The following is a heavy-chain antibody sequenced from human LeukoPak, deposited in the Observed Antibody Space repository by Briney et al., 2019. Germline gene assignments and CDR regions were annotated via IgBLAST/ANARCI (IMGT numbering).Heavy chain of an antibody. Sequence: SETLSLTCTVSGASIISRNWWTWVRQPPGKGLEWIGEIYQSGTTNYNPSLKSRVAISVDKSKNQFSLDLRSVTAADTAVYYCAREELGGERGIDYWGQGTLVTVSS. D-gene: IGHD3-10*01. V-gene: IGHV4-4*02. CDR3: AREELGGERGIDY. CDR2: IYQSGTT. CDR1: GASIISRNW. J-gene: IGHJ4*02.